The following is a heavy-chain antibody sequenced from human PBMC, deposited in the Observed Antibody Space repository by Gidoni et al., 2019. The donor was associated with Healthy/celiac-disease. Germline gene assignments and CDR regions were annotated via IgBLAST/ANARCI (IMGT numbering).Heavy chain of an antibody. J-gene: IGHJ6*03. Sequence: QVQLVQSGAEVKKPGASVKVSCKASGYTFPSYYMHWVRQAPGQGLEWMGIINPSGGSTSYAQKFQGRVTMNRDTATSTVYMELSSLRSEDTAVYYCARGITGTTLFVYYYYYMDVWGKGTTVTVSS. CDR3: ARGITGTTLFVYYYYYMDV. CDR1: GYTFPSYY. CDR2: INPSGGST. V-gene: IGHV1-46*01. D-gene: IGHD1-7*01.